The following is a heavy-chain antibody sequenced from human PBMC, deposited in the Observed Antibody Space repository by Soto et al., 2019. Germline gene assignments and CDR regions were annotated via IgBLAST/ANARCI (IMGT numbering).Heavy chain of an antibody. CDR2: ISYDGSNK. V-gene: IGHV3-30*18. D-gene: IGHD3-22*01. CDR3: AKEMYYYDSSGYYPFDF. Sequence: VRLSCAASGFTFRSYGMHWVRQAPGKGLEWVAVISYDGSNKYYADSVKGRFTISRDNSNNTLYLQMNSLRAEDTAVYYCAKEMYYYDSSGYYPFDFWGQGTLVTVSS. J-gene: IGHJ4*02. CDR1: GFTFRSYG.